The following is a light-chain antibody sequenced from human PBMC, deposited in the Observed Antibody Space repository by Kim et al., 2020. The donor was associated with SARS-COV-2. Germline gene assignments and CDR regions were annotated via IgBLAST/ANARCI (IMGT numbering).Light chain of an antibody. Sequence: GQSITISCTGTSSDVGCYNYVSWYQQHPGKAPKLIIYDVTKRPSGLSNRFSGSKSGNTASLTISGLQAEDEADYHCCSYTSSNSYVFGTGTQLTVL. CDR3: CSYTSSNSYV. J-gene: IGLJ1*01. CDR2: DVT. V-gene: IGLV2-14*04. CDR1: SSDVGCYNY.